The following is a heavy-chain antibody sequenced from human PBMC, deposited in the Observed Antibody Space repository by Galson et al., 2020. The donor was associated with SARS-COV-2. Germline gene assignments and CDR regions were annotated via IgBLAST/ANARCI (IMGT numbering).Heavy chain of an antibody. J-gene: IGHJ3*02. D-gene: IGHD3-9*01. CDR1: EYSFSTYW. CDR2: IFPGDSDT. Sequence: KLGAALKISCQGSEYSFSTYWIGWVRQMPGKGLECMGIIFPGDSDTRYSPSFQGQVTIPADKSISTAYLQWNSLKASDTAMYYCATHPAYNDLLTGAYLPAYFDMWGRGTMVTVSA. CDR3: ATHPAYNDLLTGAYLPAYFDM. V-gene: IGHV5-51*01.